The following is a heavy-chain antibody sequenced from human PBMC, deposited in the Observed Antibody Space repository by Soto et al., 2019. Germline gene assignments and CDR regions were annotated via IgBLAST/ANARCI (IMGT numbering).Heavy chain of an antibody. CDR1: GGTFSSYA. Sequence: ASVKVSCKASGGTFSSYAISWLRRAPGQGLEWMGGIIPIFGTANYAQKFQGRVTITADESTSTAYMELSSLRAEDTAVYYCARARLLRCLEWLSGWGMDVWGQGTTVTVSS. CDR3: ARARLLRCLEWLSGWGMDV. CDR2: IIPIFGTA. J-gene: IGHJ6*02. V-gene: IGHV1-69*13. D-gene: IGHD3-3*01.